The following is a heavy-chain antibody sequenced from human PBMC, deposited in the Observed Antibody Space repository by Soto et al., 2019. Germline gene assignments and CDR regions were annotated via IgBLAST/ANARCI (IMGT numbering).Heavy chain of an antibody. D-gene: IGHD5-12*01. Sequence: SVKVSCKASGGTFSSYAISWVRQAPGQGLEWMGGIIPIFGTANYAQKFQGRVTITADESMSTAYMELSSLRSEDTAVYYCAREDLEMATRFDYWGQGTLVTVSS. J-gene: IGHJ4*02. CDR1: GGTFSSYA. CDR2: IIPIFGTA. CDR3: AREDLEMATRFDY. V-gene: IGHV1-69*13.